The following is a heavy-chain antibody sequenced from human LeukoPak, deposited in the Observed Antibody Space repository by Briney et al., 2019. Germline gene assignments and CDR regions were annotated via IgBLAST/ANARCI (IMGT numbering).Heavy chain of an antibody. D-gene: IGHD5-18*01. V-gene: IGHV3-21*04. Sequence: PGGSLRLSCAASGFTFSSYSMNWVRQAPGKGLEWVSSITSSSDIYYADSVKGRFTISRDNAKNSLYLQMNSLRAEDMALYYCAKARGYSYGNYYFDYWGQGTLVTVSS. J-gene: IGHJ4*02. CDR2: ITSSSDI. CDR1: GFTFSSYS. CDR3: AKARGYSYGNYYFDY.